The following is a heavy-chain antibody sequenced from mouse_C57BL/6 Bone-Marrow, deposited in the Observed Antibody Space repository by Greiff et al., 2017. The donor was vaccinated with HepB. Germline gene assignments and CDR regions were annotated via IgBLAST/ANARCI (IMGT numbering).Heavy chain of an antibody. CDR1: GYTFTSYW. CDR2: IDPSDSYT. CDR3: ARGSYFDV. Sequence: QVQLQQPGAELVKPGASVKLSCKASGYTFTSYWMQWVKQRPGQGLEWIGEIDPSDSYTNYNQKFKGKATLTVDTSSSTAYMQRSSLTSEDSAVYYCARGSYFDVWGTGTTVTVSS. J-gene: IGHJ1*03. V-gene: IGHV1-50*01.